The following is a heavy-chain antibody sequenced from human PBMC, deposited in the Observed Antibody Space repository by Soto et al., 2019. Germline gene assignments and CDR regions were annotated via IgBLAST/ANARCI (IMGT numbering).Heavy chain of an antibody. J-gene: IGHJ4*02. D-gene: IGHD3-3*01. CDR1: GATFSSFA. CDR2: IIPIFDTI. CDR3: ASPLRWSGYYIAFDY. Sequence: QVQLLQSGAEVKKPGSSLKVSCKASGATFSSFAFSWVRQAPGQGLEWMGVIIPIFDTIKFARKFQGRVTLTADESPGTAYMELDRLTSEYTAVYYCASPLRWSGYYIAFDYWSQGTLVIVSS. V-gene: IGHV1-69*01.